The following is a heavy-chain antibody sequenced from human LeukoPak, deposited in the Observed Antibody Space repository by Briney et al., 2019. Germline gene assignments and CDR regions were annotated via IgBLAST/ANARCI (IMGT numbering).Heavy chain of an antibody. Sequence: PGGSLRLSCAASGFTVSSNYMSWVRQAPGKGLEWVSLIHINGSTYYTDSVKGRFTISRDNSKNTLYLQMNSLRAEDTALYYCARDLGFGDYGMDVWGKGTTVTVSS. V-gene: IGHV3-53*01. CDR2: IHINGST. J-gene: IGHJ6*04. D-gene: IGHD3-10*01. CDR1: GFTVSSNY. CDR3: ARDLGFGDYGMDV.